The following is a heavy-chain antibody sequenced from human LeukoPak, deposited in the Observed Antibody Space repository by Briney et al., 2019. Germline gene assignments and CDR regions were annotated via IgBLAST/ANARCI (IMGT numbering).Heavy chain of an antibody. CDR1: GGTFSSYA. Sequence: GASVKVSCKASGGTFSSYAISWVRQAPGQGLEWMGGIIPIFGTANYAQKFQGRVTITTDESTSTAYMELSSLRSEDTAVYYCARDRSSSSREAFDIWGQGTMVTVSS. J-gene: IGHJ3*02. V-gene: IGHV1-69*05. CDR3: ARDRSSSSREAFDI. D-gene: IGHD6-6*01. CDR2: IIPIFGTA.